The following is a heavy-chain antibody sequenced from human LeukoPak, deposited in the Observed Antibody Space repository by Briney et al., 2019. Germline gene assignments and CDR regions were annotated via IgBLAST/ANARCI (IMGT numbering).Heavy chain of an antibody. CDR2: INHNGNVN. V-gene: IGHV3-7*03. D-gene: IGHD3-16*01. Sequence: QPGGSLRLSCAASGFAFNTYSMNWARQAPGKGLEWVASINHNGNVNYYVNSVKGRFTISRDNAKNSLYLQMSNLRAEDTAVYFCARGGGLDVWGQGATVTVSS. CDR3: ARGGGLDV. J-gene: IGHJ6*02. CDR1: GFAFNTYS.